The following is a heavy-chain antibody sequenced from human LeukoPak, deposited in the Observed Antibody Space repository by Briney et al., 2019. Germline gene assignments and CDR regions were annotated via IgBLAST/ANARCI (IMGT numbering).Heavy chain of an antibody. CDR3: TTYSTSHYYYGMDV. J-gene: IGHJ6*02. V-gene: IGHV3-73*01. Sequence: GGSLRLSCAASGFTFSDSAMHWVRQASGKGLEWVGRIKSKANSYATGYAASVKGRFTISRDDSKNTAYLQMNSLKTEDTAVYYCTTYSTSHYYYGMDVWGQGTTVNVSS. CDR1: GFTFSDSA. CDR2: IKSKANSYAT. D-gene: IGHD4-11*01.